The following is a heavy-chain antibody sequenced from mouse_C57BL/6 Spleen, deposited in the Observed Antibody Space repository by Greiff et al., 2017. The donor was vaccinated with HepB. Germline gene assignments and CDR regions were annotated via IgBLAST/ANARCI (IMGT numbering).Heavy chain of an antibody. D-gene: IGHD1-1*01. J-gene: IGHJ1*03. CDR2: IDPEDGDT. CDR3: TTFGSSSSYWYFDV. Sequence: QLQQSGAELVRPGASVKLSCTASGFNIKDYYMHWVKQRPEQGLEWIGRIDPEDGDTEYAPKFQGKATMTADTSSNTAYLQLSSLTSEDTAVYYCTTFGSSSSYWYFDVWGTGTTVTVSS. V-gene: IGHV14-1*01. CDR1: GFNIKDYY.